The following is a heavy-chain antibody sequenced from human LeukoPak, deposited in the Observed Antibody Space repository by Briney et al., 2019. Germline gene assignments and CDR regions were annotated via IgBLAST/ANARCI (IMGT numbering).Heavy chain of an antibody. Sequence: SGGSLRLSCAASVSSNYMSWVRQAPGKGLVWVSRINSDGSSTSYADSVKGRFTISRDNAKNTLYLQMNSLRAEDTAVYYCARDTVIPYSQVGTTKDWGQGTLVTVSS. V-gene: IGHV3-74*01. CDR1: VSSNY. CDR2: INSDGSST. CDR3: ARDTVIPYSQVGTTKD. D-gene: IGHD1-26*01. J-gene: IGHJ4*02.